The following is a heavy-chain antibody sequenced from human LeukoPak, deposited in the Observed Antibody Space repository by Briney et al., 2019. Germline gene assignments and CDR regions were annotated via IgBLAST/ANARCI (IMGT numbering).Heavy chain of an antibody. D-gene: IGHD4-17*01. Sequence: SETLSLTCTVSGGSVSSGSYYWSWIRQPPGKGPEWIGYIYYSGSTNYNPSLKSRVTISVDTSKNQFSLKLSSVTAADTAVYYCARTWRYGDCVYWFDPWGQGTLVTVSS. CDR3: ARTWRYGDCVYWFDP. J-gene: IGHJ5*02. V-gene: IGHV4-61*01. CDR1: GGSVSSGSYY. CDR2: IYYSGST.